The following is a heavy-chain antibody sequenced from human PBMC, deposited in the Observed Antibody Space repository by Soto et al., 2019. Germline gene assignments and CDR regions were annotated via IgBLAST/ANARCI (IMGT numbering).Heavy chain of an antibody. V-gene: IGHV3-23*01. J-gene: IGHJ4*02. CDR1: GFTFSNYA. Sequence: EVQLSESGGGLVQPGGSLRLSCAASGFTFSNYAMTWVRQTPGHGLQWVSTIRTDSSATHYADSVKGRFTISRDNSKGTLYLQMDTLRAEDTGLYYCARDVGGYNAMFDYWGQGTVVTVSS. CDR3: ARDVGGYNAMFDY. D-gene: IGHD5-12*01. CDR2: IRTDSSAT.